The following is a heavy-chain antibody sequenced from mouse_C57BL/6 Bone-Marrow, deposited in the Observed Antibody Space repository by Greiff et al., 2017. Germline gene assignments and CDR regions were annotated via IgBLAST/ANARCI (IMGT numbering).Heavy chain of an antibody. CDR3: ARETLFWFAY. J-gene: IGHJ3*01. CDR1: GYTFTSYW. V-gene: IGHV1-69*01. D-gene: IGHD1-1*01. Sequence: QVQLKQPGAELVMPGASVKLSCKASGYTFTSYWMHWVKQRPGQGLEWIGKIDPSDSYTNYNQKFKGKSTLTVDKSSSTAYMQLSSLTSEDSAVYYCARETLFWFAYWGQGTLVTVSA. CDR2: IDPSDSYT.